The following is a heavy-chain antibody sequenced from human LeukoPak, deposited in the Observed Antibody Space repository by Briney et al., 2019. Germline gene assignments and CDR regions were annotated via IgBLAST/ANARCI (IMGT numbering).Heavy chain of an antibody. CDR2: ISYDGSNK. Sequence: GGSLRLSCAASGFTFSSYGMHWVRQASGKGLEWVAVISYDGSNKYYADSVKGRFTISRDNSKNTLYLQMNSLRAEDTAVYYCAKARDFYYYDSSGYLDYWGQGTLVTVSS. J-gene: IGHJ4*02. CDR1: GFTFSSYG. V-gene: IGHV3-30*18. D-gene: IGHD3-22*01. CDR3: AKARDFYYYDSSGYLDY.